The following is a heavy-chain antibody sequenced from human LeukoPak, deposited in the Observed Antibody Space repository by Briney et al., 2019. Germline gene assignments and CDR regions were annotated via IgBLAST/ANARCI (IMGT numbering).Heavy chain of an antibody. Sequence: KPGGSLRLSCAASGFTFSSYGMHWVRQAPGEGLEWVGRIKSNTNGETADYATPVKGRFTISRDDSTNTLYLQMNSLKTEDTAVYYCTTGCSSTTCYHWDNWFDPWGQGTLVTVSS. J-gene: IGHJ5*02. CDR2: IKSNTNGETA. CDR1: GFTFSSYG. D-gene: IGHD2-2*01. V-gene: IGHV3-15*01. CDR3: TTGCSSTTCYHWDNWFDP.